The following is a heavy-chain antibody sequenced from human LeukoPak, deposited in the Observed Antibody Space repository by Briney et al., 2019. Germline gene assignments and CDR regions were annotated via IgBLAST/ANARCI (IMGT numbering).Heavy chain of an antibody. CDR2: ISYDGSNK. Sequence: GGSLRLSCAASGFTFSSYAMHWVRQAPGKGLEWVAVISYDGSNKYYADSVKGRFTISRDNSKNTLYLQMNSLRAEDTAVYYCARTREWELLYCDYWGQGTLVTVSS. D-gene: IGHD1-26*01. CDR1: GFTFSSYA. V-gene: IGHV3-30*04. CDR3: ARTREWELLYCDY. J-gene: IGHJ4*02.